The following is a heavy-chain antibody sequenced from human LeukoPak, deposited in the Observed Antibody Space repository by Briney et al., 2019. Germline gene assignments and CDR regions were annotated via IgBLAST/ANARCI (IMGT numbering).Heavy chain of an antibody. J-gene: IGHJ4*02. CDR1: GGSISGSNLH. V-gene: IGHV4-39*01. CDR2: IYYTGGT. CDR3: VRTYSSGHDY. D-gene: IGHD6-25*01. Sequence: PSETLSLTCAVSGGSISGSNLHRGWIRQPPGKGLEWIGSIYYTGGTYYNPSLKSRVTISVDTSKNQFSLRLSSVTAADTAVFYCVRTYSSGHDYWGQGTLVTVSS.